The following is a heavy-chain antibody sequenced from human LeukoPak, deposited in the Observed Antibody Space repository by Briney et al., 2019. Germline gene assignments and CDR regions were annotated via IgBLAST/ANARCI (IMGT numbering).Heavy chain of an antibody. CDR3: ARVVPAAAASFDY. CDR2: INHSGST. V-gene: IGHV4-34*01. CDR1: GGSFSGYY. D-gene: IGHD2-2*01. J-gene: IGHJ4*02. Sequence: PSETLSLTCAVYGGSFSGYYWSWIRHPPGKGLEWIGEINHSGSTNYNPSLKSRVTISVDTSKKQFYLKLSSVTAADTAVCYCARVVPAAAASFDYWGQGTLVTVSS.